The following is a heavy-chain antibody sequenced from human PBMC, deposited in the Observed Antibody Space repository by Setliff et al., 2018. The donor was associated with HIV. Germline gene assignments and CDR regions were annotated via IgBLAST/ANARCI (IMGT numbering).Heavy chain of an antibody. CDR1: GFIFSSYA. J-gene: IGHJ6*02. V-gene: IGHV3-30*07. D-gene: IGHD3-10*01. Sequence: GGSLRLSCAASGFIFSSYAMHWVRPAPGKGIEWVAVMSYDGNNKYYADSVKGRFTISRDNAKNSLYLQMNSLRAEDTAVYYCARDVCITMVRGVRRPYYYCGMDVWGQGTTVTFSS. CDR2: MSYDGNNK. CDR3: ARDVCITMVRGVRRPYYYCGMDV.